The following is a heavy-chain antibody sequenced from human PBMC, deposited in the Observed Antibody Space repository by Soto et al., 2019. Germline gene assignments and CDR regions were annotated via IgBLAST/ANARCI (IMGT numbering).Heavy chain of an antibody. D-gene: IGHD1-7*01. V-gene: IGHV4-39*01. CDR1: GGSISSSSYY. J-gene: IGHJ3*02. CDR2: IYYSGST. CDR3: ARQGYIWNSALPDAFDI. Sequence: QLQLQESGPGLVKPSETLSLTCTVSGGSISSSSYYWGWIRQPSGKGLEWIGSIYYSGSTYYNPSIKSRGTISVDTSKNQFSLKLSSVTAADTAVYYCARQGYIWNSALPDAFDIWGQGTMVTVSS.